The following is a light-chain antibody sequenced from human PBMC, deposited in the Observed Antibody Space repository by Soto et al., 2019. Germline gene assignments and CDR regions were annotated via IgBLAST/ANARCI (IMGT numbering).Light chain of an antibody. Sequence: LQMTKSPSTMSASVGDTVTTTCRASQGIDSSFAWYQEKPGKAPKLLIYAASSLQTGVPSRFTGGGSGTDFSLTINSLQPEDFATYYCQQSSSNRWTFGQGTKVDIK. CDR2: AAS. V-gene: IGKV1-39*01. J-gene: IGKJ1*01. CDR3: QQSSSNRWT. CDR1: QGIDSS.